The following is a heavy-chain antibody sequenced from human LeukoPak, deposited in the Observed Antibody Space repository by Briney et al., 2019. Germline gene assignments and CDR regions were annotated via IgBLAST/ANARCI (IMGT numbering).Heavy chain of an antibody. J-gene: IGHJ6*02. CDR2: INPSGGST. CDR3: ARDGTAHGMDV. CDR1: GYTFTSYY. Sequence: ASVKVSRKASGYTFTSYYMHWVRQAPGQGLEWMGIINPSGGSTSYAQKFQGRVTMTRDTSTSTVYMELSSLRSEDTAVYYCARDGTAHGMDVWGQGTTVTVSS. D-gene: IGHD5-18*01. V-gene: IGHV1-46*01.